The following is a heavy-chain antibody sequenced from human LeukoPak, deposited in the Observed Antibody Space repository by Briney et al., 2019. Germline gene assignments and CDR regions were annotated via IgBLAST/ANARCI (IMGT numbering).Heavy chain of an antibody. J-gene: IGHJ4*02. V-gene: IGHV4-59*13. CDR3: ARDKGGADFDY. CDR1: GGSISSYY. CDR2: IYYSGST. Sequence: SETLSLTCTVSGGSISSYYWSWIRQPPGKGLEWIGYIYYSGSTNYNPSPTSRVTISVDTSKNQFSLKLSSVTAADTAVYYCARDKGGADFDYWGQGTLVTVSS. D-gene: IGHD3-16*01.